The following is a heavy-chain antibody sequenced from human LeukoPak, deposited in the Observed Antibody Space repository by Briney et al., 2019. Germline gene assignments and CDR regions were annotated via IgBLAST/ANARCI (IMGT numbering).Heavy chain of an antibody. V-gene: IGHV3-21*01. CDR1: GFTFDDYA. D-gene: IGHD3-3*01. Sequence: GGSLRLSCAASGFTFDDYAMHWVRQAPGKGLEWVSSISSSSSYIYYADSVKGRFTISRDNAKNSLYLQMNSLRAEDTAVYYCARALQYDFWYYYYMDVWGKGTTVTVSS. J-gene: IGHJ6*03. CDR2: ISSSSSYI. CDR3: ARALQYDFWYYYYMDV.